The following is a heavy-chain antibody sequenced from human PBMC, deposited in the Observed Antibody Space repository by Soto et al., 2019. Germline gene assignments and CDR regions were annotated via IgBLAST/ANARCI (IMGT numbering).Heavy chain of an antibody. Sequence: EVQLVDSGGGLVQPGRSLRLSCAASGFTFDDYAMHLVLQAPGKGLEWVSGISWNSGSIGYADSVKGRFTISRDNAKNALYLQMNSLRAADTALYYCAKDATRRGWPPIDYYYMDVWPKVTTVTVSS. D-gene: IGHD6-19*01. CDR1: GFTFDDYA. V-gene: IGHV3-9*01. CDR2: ISWNSGSI. CDR3: AKDATRRGWPPIDYYYMDV. J-gene: IGHJ6*03.